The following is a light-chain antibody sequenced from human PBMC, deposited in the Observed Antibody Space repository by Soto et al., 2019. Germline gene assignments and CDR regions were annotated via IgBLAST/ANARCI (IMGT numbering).Light chain of an antibody. CDR2: GAS. Sequence: EIVMTQSPATLSVSPGERATLSCRASQSVSTYLAWYQQKPGQAPRLLIYGASTRATGIPARISGSGSGTDFTLTINSLQSEDFAVYYCQKYNNCRLTFGGGTKVEIK. J-gene: IGKJ4*01. CDR3: QKYNNCRLT. CDR1: QSVSTY. V-gene: IGKV3-15*01.